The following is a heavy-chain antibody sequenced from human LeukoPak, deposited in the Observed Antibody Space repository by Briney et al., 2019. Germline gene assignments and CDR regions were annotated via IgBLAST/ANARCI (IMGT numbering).Heavy chain of an antibody. V-gene: IGHV4-4*02. D-gene: IGHD3-9*01. J-gene: IGHJ4*02. CDR2: IYHSGST. CDR3: ARQLRYFDWPYFDY. Sequence: PSETLSLTCAVSGGPISSSNWWSWVRQPPGKGLEWIGEIYHSGSTNYNPSLKSRVTISVDKSKNQFSLKLSSVAAADTAVYYCARQLRYFDWPYFDYWGQGTLVTVSS. CDR1: GGPISSSNW.